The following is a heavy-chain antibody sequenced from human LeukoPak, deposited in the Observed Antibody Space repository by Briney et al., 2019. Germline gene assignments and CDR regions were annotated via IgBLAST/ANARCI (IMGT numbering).Heavy chain of an antibody. Sequence: GASVKVSCKASGGTFSSYAISWVRQAPGQGLEWMGGIIPIFGTANYAQKFQGRVTITADESTSTAYMELSSLRSEDTAVYYCARGFYRFGELLSGTLDYYGMDVWGQGTTVTVSS. J-gene: IGHJ6*02. V-gene: IGHV1-69*13. CDR3: ARGFYRFGELLSGTLDYYGMDV. CDR2: IIPIFGTA. CDR1: GGTFSSYA. D-gene: IGHD3-10*01.